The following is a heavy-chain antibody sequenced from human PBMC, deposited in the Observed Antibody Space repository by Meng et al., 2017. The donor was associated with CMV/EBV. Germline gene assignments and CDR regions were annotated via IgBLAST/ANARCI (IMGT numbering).Heavy chain of an antibody. D-gene: IGHD2-2*01. CDR1: GYTFTGYY. CDR2: INPNSGGT. V-gene: IGHV1-2*02. J-gene: IGHJ6*02. CDR3: ARIVIVPAAPYYYYYGMDV. Sequence: ASVKVSCKASGYTFTGYYMHWVRQAPGQGLEWMGWINPNSGGTNDAQKFQGRVTMTRDTSISTAYMELSRLRSDDTAVYYCARIVIVPAAPYYYYYGMDVWGQGTTVTSP.